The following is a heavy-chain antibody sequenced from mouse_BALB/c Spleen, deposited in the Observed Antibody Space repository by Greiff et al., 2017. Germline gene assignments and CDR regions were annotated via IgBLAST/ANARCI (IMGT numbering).Heavy chain of an antibody. CDR1: GYSITSGYY. J-gene: IGHJ2*01. CDR2: ISYDGSN. V-gene: IGHV3-6*02. CDR3: ARDGNYYGSSVFDY. D-gene: IGHD1-1*01. Sequence: DVKLQESGPGLVKPSQSLSLTCSVTGYSITSGYYWNWIRQFPGNKLEWMGYISYDGSNNYNPSLKNRISITRDTSKNQFFLKLNSVTTEDTATYYCARDGNYYGSSVFDYWGQGTTLTVSS.